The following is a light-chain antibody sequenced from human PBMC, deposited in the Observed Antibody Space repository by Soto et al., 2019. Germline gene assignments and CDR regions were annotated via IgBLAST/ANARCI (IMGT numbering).Light chain of an antibody. J-gene: IGKJ5*01. V-gene: IGKV1-5*03. CDR3: QQYNSYPIP. CDR2: KAS. Sequence: DIQMTQSPSTLSASVGDRGTITCRASQSISSWLAWYQQKPAKAPKLLIYKASSLESGVPSRFSGSGSGTEFTLTIRSLQPDDFATYFCQQYNSYPIPFGQGTRLEMK. CDR1: QSISSW.